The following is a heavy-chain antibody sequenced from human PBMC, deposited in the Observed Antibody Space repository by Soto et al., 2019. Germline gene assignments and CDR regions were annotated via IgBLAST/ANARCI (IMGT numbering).Heavy chain of an antibody. Sequence: GGSLRLSCTASGFTFGDYAMSWFRQAPGKGLEWVGFIRSKGYGGTTEYAASVKGRFSISRDDSKSIAYLQMNSLKTEDTAVYYCARVIVRTSYYDSSGYYFNYWGQGTLVTVSS. D-gene: IGHD3-22*01. CDR1: GFTFGDYA. J-gene: IGHJ4*02. V-gene: IGHV3-49*03. CDR2: IRSKGYGGTT. CDR3: ARVIVRTSYYDSSGYYFNY.